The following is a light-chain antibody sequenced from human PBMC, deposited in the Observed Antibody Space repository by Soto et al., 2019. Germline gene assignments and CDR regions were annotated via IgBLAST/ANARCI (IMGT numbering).Light chain of an antibody. V-gene: IGKV1-5*03. J-gene: IGKJ5*01. Sequence: DIQMTQSPSTLSASGGDRVTITCRASQSISSWLAWYQQKPGKAPKLLIYKASTLKSGVPSRFSGSGSGTEFTLTISSLEPEDSAVYYCQQRHMWPITFGQGTRLEIK. CDR1: QSISSW. CDR3: QQRHMWPIT. CDR2: KAS.